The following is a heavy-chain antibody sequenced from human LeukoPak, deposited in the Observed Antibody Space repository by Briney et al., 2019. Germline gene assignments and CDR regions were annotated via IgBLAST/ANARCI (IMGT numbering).Heavy chain of an antibody. V-gene: IGHV3-74*01. D-gene: IGHD1-1*01. CDR3: ARLTYIWNFDDFDI. Sequence: GGSLRLSCAASGFTFSSYWMHWVRQAPGKGLVWVSRTNSDGSDTSYADSVRGRFTISRDNAKNTLYLQMNSLRAEDTAVHYCARLTYIWNFDDFDIWGQGTMVTVSS. CDR2: TNSDGSDT. CDR1: GFTFSSYW. J-gene: IGHJ3*02.